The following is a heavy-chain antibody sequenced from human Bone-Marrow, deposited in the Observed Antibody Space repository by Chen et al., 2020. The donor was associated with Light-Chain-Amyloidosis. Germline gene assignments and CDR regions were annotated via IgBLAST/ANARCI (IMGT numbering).Heavy chain of an antibody. D-gene: IGHD2-8*01. CDR3: ARDGLYCTYIDCAGDGFDV. CDR2: IKQDGSEK. Sequence: EVQLVDSGGGLVQPGGSLRISCAASGLPCSHHWMTWVRQAPGKGLEWVANIKQDGSEKYYVDSVEGRFTISRDNAKNSLFLQMTSLRAEDTAVYYCARDGLYCTYIDCAGDGFDVWGQGIMVTVSS. J-gene: IGHJ3*01. V-gene: IGHV3-7*01. CDR1: GLPCSHHW.